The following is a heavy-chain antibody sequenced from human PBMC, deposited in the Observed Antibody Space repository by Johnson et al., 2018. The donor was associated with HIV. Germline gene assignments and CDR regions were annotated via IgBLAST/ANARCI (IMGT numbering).Heavy chain of an antibody. CDR3: ARDPSYDMAHTDGFDI. CDR1: GFTFSSYW. J-gene: IGHJ3*02. Sequence: VQLVESGGGLVQPGGSLRLSCAASGFTFSSYWMHWVRQAPGKGLVWVSRINRDGSSTSYADSVKGRFTISRDNSKDTLYLQMNSLRAEDTAVYYCARDPSYDMAHTDGFDIWGQGTMVTVSS. D-gene: IGHD3-22*01. CDR2: INRDGSST. V-gene: IGHV3-74*01.